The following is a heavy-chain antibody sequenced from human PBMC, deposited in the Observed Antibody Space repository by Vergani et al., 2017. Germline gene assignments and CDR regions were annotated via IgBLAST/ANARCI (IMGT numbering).Heavy chain of an antibody. CDR3: FYDFWAGYDSGDG. Sequence: EVRLLESGGGLVQPGESLKLSCATSGLTFSDSAIHWVRQTSGKGLEWIGRIRDKAYNYATVYAVSVKGRFTISRDDSKKTAYLQINGLTTEDTAVYYCFYDFWAGYDSGDGWGKGTTVTVSS. D-gene: IGHD3/OR15-3a*01. J-gene: IGHJ6*04. CDR2: IRDKAYNYAT. CDR1: GLTFSDSA. V-gene: IGHV3-73*01.